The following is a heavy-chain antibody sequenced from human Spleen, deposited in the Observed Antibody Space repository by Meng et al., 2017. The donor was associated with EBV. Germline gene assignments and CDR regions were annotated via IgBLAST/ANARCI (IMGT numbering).Heavy chain of an antibody. Sequence: VLLPLWGVVLLMPSVTLTLTRPVYCVSFVVYDWSWIRQPPGKGLEWIGEIDHRGSPNYTPSLMSRVTISLDTSRNHFSLELTSVTDADTAVYYCARGDDYRYAYWGQGTLVTVSS. V-gene: IGHV4-34*01. CDR1: CVSFVVYD. D-gene: IGHD3-16*01. CDR2: IDHRGSP. J-gene: IGHJ4*02. CDR3: ARGDDYRYAY.